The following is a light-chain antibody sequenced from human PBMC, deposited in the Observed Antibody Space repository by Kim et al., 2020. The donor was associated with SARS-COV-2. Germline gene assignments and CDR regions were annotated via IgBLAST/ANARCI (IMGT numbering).Light chain of an antibody. CDR1: QSVSSN. V-gene: IGKV3-15*01. Sequence: EIVLTQSPATLSVSPGERATLSCRASQSVSSNLAWYQQKPGQAPRLLIYDASTRATGIPARFSGSGSGTEFTLTITSLQSEDFAVYYCQQYNYWWTFGQGTKVDIK. CDR2: DAS. CDR3: QQYNYWWT. J-gene: IGKJ1*01.